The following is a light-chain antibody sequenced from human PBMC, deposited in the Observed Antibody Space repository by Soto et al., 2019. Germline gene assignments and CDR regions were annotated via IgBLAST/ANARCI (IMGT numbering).Light chain of an antibody. CDR1: QSISSY. J-gene: IGKJ2*01. V-gene: IGKV1-39*01. CDR3: QQSDSTYT. CDR2: AAS. Sequence: EIQLTPFPSSSFATEGDRFTITCRASQSISSYLNWYQQKPGKAPKLLIYAASSLQSGVPSRFSGSGSGTDFTLTISSLQPEDFATYYCQQSDSTYTFGQGTKVDIK.